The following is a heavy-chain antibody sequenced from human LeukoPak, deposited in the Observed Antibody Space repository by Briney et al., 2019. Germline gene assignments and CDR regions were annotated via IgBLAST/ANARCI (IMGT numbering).Heavy chain of an antibody. J-gene: IGHJ4*02. V-gene: IGHV1-46*01. CDR3: VREVYGSFDY. Sequence: ASMKVSCKASGYTFTSYYMHWERQAPGQGLEWMGIINPSGGSTSYAQKFQGIVTMTRDTSTSTVYMELSSLRSDDTAVYYCVREVYGSFDYWGQGTLVTVSS. D-gene: IGHD2/OR15-2a*01. CDR2: INPSGGST. CDR1: GYTFTSYY.